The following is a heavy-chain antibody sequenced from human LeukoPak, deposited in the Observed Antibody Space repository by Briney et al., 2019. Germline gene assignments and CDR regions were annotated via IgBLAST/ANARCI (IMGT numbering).Heavy chain of an antibody. Sequence: GGSLRLSCTASGFTFSSYWMSWVRQAPGKGLEWVANIKQDGGEKYYVDSVKGRFTISRDNAKNSLYLQMNSLRAEDTAVYYRARLGARQVLDYWGQGTLVTVSS. CDR2: IKQDGGEK. CDR3: ARLGARQVLDY. V-gene: IGHV3-7*01. J-gene: IGHJ4*02. CDR1: GFTFSSYW. D-gene: IGHD4-17*01.